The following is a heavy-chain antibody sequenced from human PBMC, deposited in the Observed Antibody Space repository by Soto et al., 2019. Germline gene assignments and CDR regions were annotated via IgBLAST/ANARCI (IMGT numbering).Heavy chain of an antibody. J-gene: IGHJ6*02. Sequence: ASVKVSCKASGYTFTSYAMHWVRQAPGQRLEWMGWINAGNGNTKYSQKFQGRVTINPDTSKNQFSLQLNSVTPEDTAVYYCARSPRGSSGYYYYGMDVWGQGTTVTVSS. V-gene: IGHV1-3*01. CDR1: GYTFTSYA. D-gene: IGHD6-6*01. CDR3: ARSPRGSSGYYYYGMDV. CDR2: INAGNGNT.